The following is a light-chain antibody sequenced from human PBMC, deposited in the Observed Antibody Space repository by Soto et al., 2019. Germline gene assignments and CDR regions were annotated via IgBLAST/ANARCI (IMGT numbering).Light chain of an antibody. CDR1: QGVTNN. J-gene: IGKJ5*01. CDR2: VAS. V-gene: IGKV3-15*01. CDR3: QQYNNSPIT. Sequence: EIGLTQSPDTLSVSACARVTLSCRASQGVTNNLGWYQQKPGQAPRLLIYVASSRAPGIPAKFSGSGSGTEFTLTISSLQSEDFADYYCQQYNNSPITFGQGTRLEIK.